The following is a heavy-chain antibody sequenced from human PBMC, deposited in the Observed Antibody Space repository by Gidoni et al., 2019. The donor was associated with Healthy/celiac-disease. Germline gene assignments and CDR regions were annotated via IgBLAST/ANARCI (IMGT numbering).Heavy chain of an antibody. D-gene: IGHD3-10*01. V-gene: IGHV1-2*02. CDR3: ARGTGITMVRGVMPNDY. CDR1: GYTFTGHY. Sequence: QVQLVESGAEVKKPGASVKVSCKASGYTFTGHYMHWVRQAPGQGLEWMGWINPNSGGTNYAQKFQGRVTMTRDTSISTAYMELSRLRSDDTAVYYCARGTGITMVRGVMPNDYWGQGTLVTVSS. CDR2: INPNSGGT. J-gene: IGHJ4*02.